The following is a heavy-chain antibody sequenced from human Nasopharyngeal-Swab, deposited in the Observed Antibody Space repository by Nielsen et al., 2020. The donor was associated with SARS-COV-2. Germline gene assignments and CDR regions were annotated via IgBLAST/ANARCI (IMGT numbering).Heavy chain of an antibody. CDR3: ARLATIWSGFDY. V-gene: IGHV4-61*01. D-gene: IGHD3-3*01. CDR2: IYYSGST. CDR1: GGSVSSGSYY. J-gene: IGHJ4*02. Sequence: SETLSLTCTVSGGSVSSGSYYWSWIRQPPGKGLEWIGYIYYSGSTNYNPSLKSRVTISVDTSKNQFSLKLSSVTAADTAVYYCARLATIWSGFDYWGQGTLVTVSS.